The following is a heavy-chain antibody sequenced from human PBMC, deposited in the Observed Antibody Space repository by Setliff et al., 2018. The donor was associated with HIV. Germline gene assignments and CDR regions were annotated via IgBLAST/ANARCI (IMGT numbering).Heavy chain of an antibody. CDR2: IRSKTFSGTA. CDR3: ARDGHGGGVADFHH. D-gene: IGHD3-16*01. V-gene: IGHV3-49*04. CDR1: GFSFGDYA. J-gene: IGHJ1*01. Sequence: PGGSLRLSCTASGFSFGDYAMSWVRQAPGKGLEWVGFIRSKTFSGTADYAASVKGRFTISRDDSRSIAYLEMNSLKTEDTAVYYCARDGHGGGVADFHHWGQGTLVTVSS.